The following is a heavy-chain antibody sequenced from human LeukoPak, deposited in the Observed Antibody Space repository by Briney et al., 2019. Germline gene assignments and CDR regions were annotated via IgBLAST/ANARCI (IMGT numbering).Heavy chain of an antibody. D-gene: IGHD1-1*01. Sequence: SETLSLTCTVSGGSISSSSYYWGWIRQPPGKGLEWIGSIYYSGSTYYNPSLKSRVTISVDTPKSQFSLKLRSVTAADTAVYYCARVGDWNDLVYWGQGTLVTVSS. V-gene: IGHV4-39*07. J-gene: IGHJ4*02. CDR2: IYYSGST. CDR1: GGSISSSSYY. CDR3: ARVGDWNDLVY.